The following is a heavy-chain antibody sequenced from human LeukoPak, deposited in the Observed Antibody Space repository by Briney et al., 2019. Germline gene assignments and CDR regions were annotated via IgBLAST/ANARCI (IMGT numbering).Heavy chain of an antibody. D-gene: IGHD6-19*01. Sequence: PGGSPRLSCAASGFTFSSYSLNWVRQAPGKGLEWVSSISSSSSYIYYADSVKGRFIISRDNAKNSLYLQMNSLRAEDTAVYYCARELNAVAHSWGQGTLVTVSS. CDR3: ARELNAVAHS. V-gene: IGHV3-21*01. CDR2: ISSSSSYI. J-gene: IGHJ4*02. CDR1: GFTFSSYS.